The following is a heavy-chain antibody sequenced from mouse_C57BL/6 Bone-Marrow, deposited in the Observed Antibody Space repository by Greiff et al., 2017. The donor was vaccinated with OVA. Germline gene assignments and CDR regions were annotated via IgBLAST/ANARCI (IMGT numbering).Heavy chain of an antibody. Sequence: VQLQESGAELVRPGASVTLSCKASGYTFTDYEMHWVKQTPVHGLEWIGAIDPETGGTAYNQKSKGKAILTADKSSSTAYMELRSLTSEDSAVYYCTRGGYYSDYWGQGTTLTVSS. J-gene: IGHJ2*01. V-gene: IGHV1-15*01. CDR3: TRGGYYSDY. CDR2: IDPETGGT. CDR1: GYTFTDYE.